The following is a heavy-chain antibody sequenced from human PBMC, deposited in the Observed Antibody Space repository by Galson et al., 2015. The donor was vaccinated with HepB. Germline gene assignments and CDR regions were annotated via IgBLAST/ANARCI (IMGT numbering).Heavy chain of an antibody. Sequence: QSGAEVKKPGESLKVSCKASGGTFSSYAISWVRQAPGQGLEWMGRIIPILGIANYAQKFQGRVTITADKSTSTAYMELSSLRSEDTAVYYCARATHLYGGNSHYWGQGTLVTVSS. V-gene: IGHV1-69*04. CDR2: IIPILGIA. CDR1: GGTFSSYA. D-gene: IGHD4-23*01. CDR3: ARATHLYGGNSHY. J-gene: IGHJ4*02.